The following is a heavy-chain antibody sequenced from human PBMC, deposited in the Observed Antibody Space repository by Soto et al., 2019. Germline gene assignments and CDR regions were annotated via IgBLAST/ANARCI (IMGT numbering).Heavy chain of an antibody. J-gene: IGHJ3*02. CDR2: IYYTGSS. CDR1: DVSISSGGYY. D-gene: IGHD1-1*01. Sequence: QVQLQESGPGLVKPSQTLSLTCTVSDVSISSGGYYWSWIRQPPGKGLEWIGYIYYTGSSYYNPSLKSRITMSLDTSKXQFSLELXSXTXADXXXXYCARGSQLERDAFDIWGQGTMVTVSS. CDR3: ARGSQLERDAFDI. V-gene: IGHV4-31*03.